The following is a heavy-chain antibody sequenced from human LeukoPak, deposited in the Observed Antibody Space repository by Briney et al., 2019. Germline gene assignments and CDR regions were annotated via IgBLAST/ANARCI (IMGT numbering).Heavy chain of an antibody. CDR3: ARGDYYGSGSFDY. J-gene: IGHJ4*02. CDR2: IGTAGDP. V-gene: IGHV3-13*05. Sequence: PGGSLRLSCAASGFTFSSYDMYGVRQTTGKGLEWVSGIGTAGDPSYASSVKGRFTISRENVKDSLYLQMNSLRAGDTAVYYCARGDYYGSGSFDYWGQGTLVTVSS. CDR1: GFTFSSYD. D-gene: IGHD3-10*01.